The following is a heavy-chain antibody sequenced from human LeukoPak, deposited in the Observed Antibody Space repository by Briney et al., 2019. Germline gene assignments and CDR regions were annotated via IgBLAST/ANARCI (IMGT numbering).Heavy chain of an antibody. CDR2: VNPNNGDT. J-gene: IGHJ4*02. V-gene: IGHV1-2*02. Sequence: ASVKVSCKASGYTFTGYHMHWVRQAHGQGLEWVGWVNPNNGDTKYAQKFQGRVTMTRDTSISTAYMEVNSLRSDDTAVYYCARRETNTQWGFDYWGQGTLVTVSS. CDR1: GYTFTGYH. CDR3: ARRETNTQWGFDY. D-gene: IGHD1-26*01.